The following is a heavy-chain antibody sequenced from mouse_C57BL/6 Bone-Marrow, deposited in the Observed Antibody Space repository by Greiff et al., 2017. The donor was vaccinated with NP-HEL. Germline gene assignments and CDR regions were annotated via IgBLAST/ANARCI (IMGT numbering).Heavy chain of an antibody. J-gene: IGHJ3*01. D-gene: IGHD2-1*01. CDR2: IWRGGST. V-gene: IGHV2-5*01. CDR3: AKSRYGNYPAWFAY. CDR1: GFSLTSYG. Sequence: VKLMESGPGLVQPSQSLSITCTVSGFSLTSYGVHWVRQSPGKGLEWLGVIWRGGSTDYNAAFMSRLSITKDNSKSQVFFKMNSLQADDTAIYYCAKSRYGNYPAWFAYWGQGTLVTVSA.